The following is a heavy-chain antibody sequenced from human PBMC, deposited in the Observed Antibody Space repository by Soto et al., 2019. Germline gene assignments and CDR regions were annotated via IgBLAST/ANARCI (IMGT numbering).Heavy chain of an antibody. V-gene: IGHV5-10-1*01. CDR1: GYSFTAYW. J-gene: IGHJ4*02. Sequence: PXESLKISFQASGYSFTAYWITWVRQMPGKGLEWMATIDPSDSYVDYSPSFRGHVTFSVDRSITTVYLQWNSLKASDTAIYYCTKGATSPFDSWGQGTRVTVSS. D-gene: IGHD3-16*01. CDR3: TKGATSPFDS. CDR2: IDPSDSYV.